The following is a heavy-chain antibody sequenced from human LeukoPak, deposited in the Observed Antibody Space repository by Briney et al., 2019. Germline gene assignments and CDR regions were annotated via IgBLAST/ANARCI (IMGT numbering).Heavy chain of an antibody. CDR2: INHRGST. CDR3: ARGPDSSGYYYTYYYYLDV. J-gene: IGHJ6*03. V-gene: IGHV4-34*01. D-gene: IGHD3-22*01. Sequence: PSETLSLTCAVYGGSFSGYYWSWIRQPPGKGLEWTGEINHRGSTNYNSSLKSRVTISVDTSKNQISLKLSSVTAADTAVYYCARGPDSSGYYYTYYYYLDVWGKGTTVTVSS. CDR1: GGSFSGYY.